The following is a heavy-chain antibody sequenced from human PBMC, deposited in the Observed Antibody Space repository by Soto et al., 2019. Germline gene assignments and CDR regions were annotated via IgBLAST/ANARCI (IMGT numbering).Heavy chain of an antibody. J-gene: IGHJ5*02. CDR3: ARDYDFWSDSTGWFDP. CDR1: GFTFSSYG. V-gene: IGHV3-48*01. D-gene: IGHD3-3*01. Sequence: EVQLVESGGGLVQPGGSLRLSCAASGFTFSSYGMNWVRQAPGKGLEWVSYISSSSSTIYYADSVKGRFTISRDNAKNSLYLQMNSLRAEDTAVYYCARDYDFWSDSTGWFDPWGQGTLVTVSS. CDR2: ISSSSSTI.